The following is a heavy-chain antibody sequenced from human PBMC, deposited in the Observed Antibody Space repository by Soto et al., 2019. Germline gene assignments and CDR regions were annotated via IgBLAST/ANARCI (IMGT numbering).Heavy chain of an antibody. CDR2: INAGNGNT. J-gene: IGHJ5*02. V-gene: IGHV1-3*01. D-gene: IGHD2-2*01. CDR1: GYTFTIYA. CDR3: ARPNSEYQLLGWFDP. Sequence: ASVKVSCKASGYTFTIYAMHWVRQAPGQRLEWMGWINAGNGNTKYSQKFQGRVTITRDTSASTAYMELSSLRSEDTAVYYCARPNSEYQLLGWFDPWGQGTLVTVSS.